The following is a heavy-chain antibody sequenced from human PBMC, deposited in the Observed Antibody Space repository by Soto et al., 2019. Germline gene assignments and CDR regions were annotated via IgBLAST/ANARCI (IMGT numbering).Heavy chain of an antibody. CDR3: AKDTAPGFYDAKGHLDS. CDR2: INWDSEDI. CDR1: GINFDDFA. Sequence: VQLVESGGGLVQPGGSRRLSCVVSGINFDDFAMHWVRQVPGKGLEWVSGINWDSEDIGYADSVKGRFTISRDNAKNSLYLQMNSLKAEDTALYYCAKDTAPGFYDAKGHLDSWGQGTPVTVSS. D-gene: IGHD3-16*01. V-gene: IGHV3-9*01. J-gene: IGHJ4*02.